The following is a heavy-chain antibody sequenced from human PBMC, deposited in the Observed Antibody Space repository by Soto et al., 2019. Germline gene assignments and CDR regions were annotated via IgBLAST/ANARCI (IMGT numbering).Heavy chain of an antibody. CDR1: GYTFTGYY. J-gene: IGHJ5*02. CDR3: ARDSGYSSSWYWFDP. CDR2: INXXXGGT. V-gene: IGHV1-2*02. Sequence: ASVKVSCKASGYTFTGYYMHWVRQAPGQGLEWMGWINXXXGGTXYXXXXXXRVTMTRDTSISTAYMELSRLRSDDTAVYYCARDSGYSSSWYWFDPWGQGTLVTV. D-gene: IGHD6-13*01.